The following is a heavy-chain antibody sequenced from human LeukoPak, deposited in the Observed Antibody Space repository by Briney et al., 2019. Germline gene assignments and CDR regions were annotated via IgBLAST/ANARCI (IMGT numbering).Heavy chain of an antibody. V-gene: IGHV4-59*01. Sequence: SETLSLTCTVSGGSISSYYWSWIRQPPGKGLEWTGYIYYSGSTNYNPSLKSRVTISVDTSKNQFSLKLSSVTAADTAVYYCARGYCSGGSCYRGSDAFDIWGQGTMVTVSS. CDR1: GGSISSYY. CDR3: ARGYCSGGSCYRGSDAFDI. J-gene: IGHJ3*02. CDR2: IYYSGST. D-gene: IGHD2-15*01.